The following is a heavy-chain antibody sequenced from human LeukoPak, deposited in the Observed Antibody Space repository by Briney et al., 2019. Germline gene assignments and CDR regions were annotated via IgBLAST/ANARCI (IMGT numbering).Heavy chain of an antibody. CDR1: GXSISSTNW. CDR2: ISLSGLT. Sequence: PSGTLSLTCGVSGXSISSTNWYGWVRQPPGQGLEWIGEISLSGLTSYNPSLKSRVTMSLDKSKNLLSLTLTSVTAADTAVYYCSRESGAFSPFGYWGQGTLVTVTS. D-gene: IGHD1-26*01. V-gene: IGHV4-4*02. J-gene: IGHJ4*02. CDR3: SRESGAFSPFGY.